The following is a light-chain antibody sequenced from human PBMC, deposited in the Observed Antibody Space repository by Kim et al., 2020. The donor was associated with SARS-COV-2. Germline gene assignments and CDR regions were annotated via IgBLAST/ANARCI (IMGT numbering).Light chain of an antibody. Sequence: QSALTQPASVSGSPGQSITISCTGTSSDVGSYNLVSWYQQLPDKAPKLIIYEVDKRPSGISNRFSGSKSANTASLTISGLQAEDEAAYYCCSYAGSSTFVFGGGTQLTVL. CDR3: CSYAGSSTFV. CDR2: EVD. V-gene: IGLV2-23*02. J-gene: IGLJ3*02. CDR1: SSDVGSYNL.